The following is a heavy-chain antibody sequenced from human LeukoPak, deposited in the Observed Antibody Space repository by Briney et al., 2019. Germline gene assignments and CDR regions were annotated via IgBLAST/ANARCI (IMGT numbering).Heavy chain of an antibody. CDR3: ANHRKGDILDY. Sequence: PGGSLRLSCAASGFTFSSYAMSWVRQAPGKGLEWVSAISGSGGGSTFYADSMKGRFTISRDNSKNTLYLQMNSLRAEDTAVYYCANHRKGDILDYWGQGTLVTVSS. V-gene: IGHV3-23*01. CDR2: ISGSGGGST. CDR1: GFTFSSYA. D-gene: IGHD1-14*01. J-gene: IGHJ4*02.